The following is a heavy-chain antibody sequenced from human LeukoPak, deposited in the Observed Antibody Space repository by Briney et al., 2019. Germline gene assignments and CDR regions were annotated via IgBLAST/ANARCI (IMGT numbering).Heavy chain of an antibody. Sequence: SVKVSCKASGGTFSSYAISWVRQAPGQGLEWMGGIIPVFGTANYAQKFQGRVTITADESTSTAYMELSSLRSEDTAVYYCARGPKVTNNFDYWGQGTLVTVSS. CDR1: GGTFSSYA. CDR2: IIPVFGTA. V-gene: IGHV1-69*01. D-gene: IGHD2-21*02. CDR3: ARGPKVTNNFDY. J-gene: IGHJ4*02.